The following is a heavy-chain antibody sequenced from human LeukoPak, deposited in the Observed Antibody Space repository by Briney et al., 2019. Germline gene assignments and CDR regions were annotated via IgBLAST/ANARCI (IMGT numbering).Heavy chain of an antibody. J-gene: IGHJ4*02. CDR2: IPYDESFK. V-gene: IGHV3-30*04. CDR3: AGSLRFLDWLLLN. Sequence: PGGSLRLSCAASGFTFDDYAMHWVRQAPGKGLEWVSFIPYDESFKYYADSVKGRFTISRDNAKNTVYLQMNSLTGDDTAVYYCAGSLRFLDWLLLNWGQGTLVTVSS. D-gene: IGHD3-3*01. CDR1: GFTFDDYA.